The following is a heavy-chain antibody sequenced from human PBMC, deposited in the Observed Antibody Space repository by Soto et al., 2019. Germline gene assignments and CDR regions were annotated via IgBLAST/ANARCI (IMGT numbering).Heavy chain of an antibody. J-gene: IGHJ3*02. D-gene: IGHD3-9*01. CDR1: GFTFSSYS. V-gene: IGHV3-21*01. CDR3: ARHETRLTGDGFDI. CDR2: INPTSRYV. Sequence: EVQLLESGGGLVNPGGSLRLSCATSGFTFSSYSMDWVRQAPGKGLEWVSSINPTSRYVFYADSVRGRFTITRDYAENSRHRQMNGLRGEDTAVYYCARHETRLTGDGFDIWGRGTLVTVSS.